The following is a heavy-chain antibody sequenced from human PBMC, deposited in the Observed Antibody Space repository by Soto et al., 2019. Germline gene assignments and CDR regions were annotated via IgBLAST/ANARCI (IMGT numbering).Heavy chain of an antibody. CDR1: GGSISSGDYY. CDR3: ARTSDGYNAILGMDV. J-gene: IGHJ6*02. V-gene: IGHV4-30-4*01. CDR2: IYYSGST. Sequence: QVQLQESGPGLVKPSGTLSLTCAVSGGSISSGDYYWSWIRQPPGKGLEWIGYIYYSGSTYYNPSLKSRVTISVDTSKNQFSLKLSSVTAADTAVYYCARTSDGYNAILGMDVWGQGTTVTVSS. D-gene: IGHD5-12*01.